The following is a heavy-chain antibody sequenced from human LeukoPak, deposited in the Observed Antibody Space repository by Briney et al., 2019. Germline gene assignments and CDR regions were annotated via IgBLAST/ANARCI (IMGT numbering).Heavy chain of an antibody. D-gene: IGHD3-16*01. CDR1: GFTVSGTH. Sequence: PGGSLRLSCAASGFTVSGTHRRWVRQAPGKGLEWVAAMYTGGTTYYADSVTGRFTISRDNSKITLYLHMNSLRAEDTAVYYCAKDEAPSGGGLASWGQGTLVSVSS. V-gene: IGHV3-53*01. J-gene: IGHJ4*02. CDR3: AKDEAPSGGGLAS. CDR2: MYTGGTT.